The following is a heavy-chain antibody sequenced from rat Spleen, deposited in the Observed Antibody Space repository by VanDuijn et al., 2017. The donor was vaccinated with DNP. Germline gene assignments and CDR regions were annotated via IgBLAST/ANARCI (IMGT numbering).Heavy chain of an antibody. Sequence: EVQVVESGGGLVQPKESLKISCAASGFTFSNAAMYWVRQAPGKGLEWIGEINKDSRTIKYTPSLKDKFTSSRDNAQNTLYLQMDSLRSEDTATYYGATGHTDYWGQGVMVTVSS. CDR2: INKDSRTI. CDR3: ATGHTDY. D-gene: IGHD1-9*01. CDR1: GFTFSNAA. J-gene: IGHJ2*01. V-gene: IGHV4-2*01.